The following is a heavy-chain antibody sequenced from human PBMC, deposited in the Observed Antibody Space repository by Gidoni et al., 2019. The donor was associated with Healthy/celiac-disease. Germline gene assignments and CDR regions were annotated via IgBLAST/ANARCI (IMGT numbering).Heavy chain of an antibody. J-gene: IGHJ4*02. CDR3: ATLTIKDYFDY. CDR1: GSTFSRYW. D-gene: IGHD3-10*01. CDR2: INSDGSST. V-gene: IGHV3-74*01. Sequence: EVQLVESGGGLVQPGGSLRLSCAASGSTFSRYWMHWVRQAPGKGLVWVSRINSDGSSTSYADSVKGRFTISRDNAKNTLYLQMNSLRAEDTAVYYCATLTIKDYFDYWGQGTLVTVSS.